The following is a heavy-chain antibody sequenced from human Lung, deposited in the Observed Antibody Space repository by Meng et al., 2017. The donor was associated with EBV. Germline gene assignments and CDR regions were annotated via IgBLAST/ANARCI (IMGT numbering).Heavy chain of an antibody. CDR1: GGSFSGYH. J-gene: IGHJ4*02. D-gene: IGHD2-2*01. CDR3: ARGGTSSAPFDY. Sequence: QGKVQQWGAGLLKPSETLSLTCAVYGGSFSGYHWSWIRQPPGKGLEWIGEINYSGITNYNPSLKSRVTISVDTSKNQFSLSLNSVTAADTAVYYCARGGTSSAPFDYWGQETLVTVSS. CDR2: INYSGIT. V-gene: IGHV4-34*01.